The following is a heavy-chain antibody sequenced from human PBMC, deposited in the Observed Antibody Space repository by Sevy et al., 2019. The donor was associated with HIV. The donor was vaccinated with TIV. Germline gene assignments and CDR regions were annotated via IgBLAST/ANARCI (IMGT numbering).Heavy chain of an antibody. D-gene: IGHD3-10*01. V-gene: IGHV7-4-1*02. CDR1: GYTFITYA. J-gene: IGHJ5*02. CDR3: AKDITMVRGVPWWFDP. CDR2: INTNTGNP. Sequence: ASVKVSCKASGYTFITYAMNWVRQAPGQGLEWMGWINTNTGNPTYAQGFTGRFVFSLDTSVSTAYLQISSLKAEDTAVYYCAKDITMVRGVPWWFDPWGQGTLVTVSS.